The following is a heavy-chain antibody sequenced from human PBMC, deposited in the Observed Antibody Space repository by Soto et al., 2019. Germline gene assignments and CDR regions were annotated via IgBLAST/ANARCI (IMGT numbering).Heavy chain of an antibody. J-gene: IGHJ5*02. D-gene: IGHD3-22*01. CDR1: GDSISSSRFY. CDR3: ARDFFDSSDYTTNWFDP. Sequence: SETLSLTCSVSGDSISSSRFYWAWSRQPPGEGLEWIGSIYHTGNAYHNPSLKSRVTISVDTSKNQFSLKLTSVTAADAALYCCARDFFDSSDYTTNWFDPWGQGTLVTVS. CDR2: IYHTGNA. V-gene: IGHV4-39*01.